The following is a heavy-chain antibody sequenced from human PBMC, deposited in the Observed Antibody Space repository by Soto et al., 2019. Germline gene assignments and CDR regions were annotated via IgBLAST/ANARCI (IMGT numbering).Heavy chain of an antibody. CDR3: VMVDNYVTPTPQDV. J-gene: IGHJ6*02. CDR1: GYIFVNYG. D-gene: IGHD3-16*01. V-gene: IGHV1-18*01. CDR2: ISPYTGNT. Sequence: QVQRVQSGDEVKKPGASVKVSCKASGYIFVNYGIAWVRKAPGQGLEGMGWISPYTGNTHSATKVQGRLTITTDTSTSTAYMYLGSLTSYVTAVYYCVMVDNYVTPTPQDVWGQGTTVTVSS.